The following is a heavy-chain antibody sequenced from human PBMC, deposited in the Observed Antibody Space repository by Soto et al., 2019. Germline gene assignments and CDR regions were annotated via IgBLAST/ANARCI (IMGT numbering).Heavy chain of an antibody. V-gene: IGHV3-23*01. CDR1: GFIFNNYA. D-gene: IGHD3-22*01. Sequence: GGSLRLSCAASGFIFNNYAMSWVRQAPGKGLEWVSAISSRGDSTYYADSVQGRFTISRDNSKNTVFLQMNSLRVEDTAVYYCAKAKTRTFYFDSSGYYNWFDPWGQGTLVTVSS. CDR3: AKAKTRTFYFDSSGYYNWFDP. CDR2: ISSRGDST. J-gene: IGHJ5*02.